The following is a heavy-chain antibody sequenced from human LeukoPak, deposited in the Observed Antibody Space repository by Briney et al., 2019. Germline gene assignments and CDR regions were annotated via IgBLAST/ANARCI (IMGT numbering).Heavy chain of an antibody. CDR1: GYTFTSYG. CDR3: ARQAGYYYDSPDAFDI. V-gene: IGHV1-18*01. Sequence: ASVKVSCKASGYTFTSYGISWVRQAPGQGLEWMGWSSAYNGNTNYAQKLQGRVTMTTDTSTSTAYMELRSLRSDDTAVYYCARQAGYYYDSPDAFDIGGQGTLVTVSS. CDR2: SSAYNGNT. D-gene: IGHD3-22*01. J-gene: IGHJ4*02.